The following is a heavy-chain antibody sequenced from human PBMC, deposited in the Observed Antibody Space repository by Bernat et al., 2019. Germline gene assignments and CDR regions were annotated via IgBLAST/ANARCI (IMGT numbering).Heavy chain of an antibody. CDR3: ARGGVGATSGDAFDI. CDR2: INPNSGGT. CDR1: GYTFTGYY. V-gene: IGHV1-2*04. Sequence: QVQLVQSGAEVKKPGASVKVSCKASGYTFTGYYMHWVRQAPGQGLEWMGWINPNSGGTNYAQKFQGWVTMTRDTSISTAYMELSRLRSDDTAVYYCARGGVGATSGDAFDIWGQGTMVTVSS. J-gene: IGHJ3*02. D-gene: IGHD1-26*01.